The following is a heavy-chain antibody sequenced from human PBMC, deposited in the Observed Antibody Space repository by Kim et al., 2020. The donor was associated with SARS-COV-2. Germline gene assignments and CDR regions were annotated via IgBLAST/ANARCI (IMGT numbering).Heavy chain of an antibody. J-gene: IGHJ4*02. V-gene: IGHV4-4*09. D-gene: IGHD6-19*01. Sequence: SNPSLKRRVTISLDSSKKQFSLRLSSVTAADTAVYYCASASSGSYPQFDYWGQGTLVTVSS. CDR3: ASASSGSYPQFDY.